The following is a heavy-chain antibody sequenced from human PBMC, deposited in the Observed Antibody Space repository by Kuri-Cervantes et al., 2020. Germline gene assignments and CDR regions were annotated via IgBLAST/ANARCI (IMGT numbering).Heavy chain of an antibody. CDR2: IRYDGSFK. Sequence: GESLKISCVASGFRFSNYGMLWVRQAPGKGLEWATFIRYDGSFKDYSDSVKGRFTISRDNAKNSLYLQMNSLRAEDTAVYYCAREGGSSGYYLTDWGQGTLVTVSS. J-gene: IGHJ4*02. V-gene: IGHV3-30*02. CDR3: AREGGSSGYYLTD. D-gene: IGHD3-22*01. CDR1: GFRFSNYG.